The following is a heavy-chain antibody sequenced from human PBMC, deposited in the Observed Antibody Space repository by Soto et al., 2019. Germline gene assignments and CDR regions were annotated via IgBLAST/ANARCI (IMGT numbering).Heavy chain of an antibody. Sequence: TGGSLRLSCAASGFTFSSYAMSWVRQAPGKGLEWVSSISGRSDNTYYADSVKGRFTISRDNSKNTLYLQMNSLRVEDTAVYYCARAPPDSSSWYWFDSWGQGTLVTVSS. V-gene: IGHV3-23*01. CDR3: ARAPPDSSSWYWFDS. CDR2: ISGRSDNT. D-gene: IGHD6-13*01. CDR1: GFTFSSYA. J-gene: IGHJ5*01.